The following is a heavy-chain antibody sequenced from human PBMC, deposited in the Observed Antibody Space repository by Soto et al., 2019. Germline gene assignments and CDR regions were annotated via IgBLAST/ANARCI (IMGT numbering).Heavy chain of an antibody. V-gene: IGHV3-23*01. CDR3: AKGSIEYSASVDN. CDR1: GFSFSSYA. CDR2: ISARGGSS. D-gene: IGHD4-4*01. Sequence: DVQLLESGGGLVQPGGSLRLSCAASGFSFSSYAMVWVRQAPGKGLEWVSVISARGGSSYFADSVKGRFTISRDNSKNVLSLEMNSLIAEDTAIYFCAKGSIEYSASVDNWGQGTLVLVSS. J-gene: IGHJ4*02.